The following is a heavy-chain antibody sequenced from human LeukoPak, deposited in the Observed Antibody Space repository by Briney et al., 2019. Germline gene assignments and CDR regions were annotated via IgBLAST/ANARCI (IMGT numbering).Heavy chain of an antibody. V-gene: IGHV1-18*01. Sequence: GASVKVSCKASGYTFITYGITWVRQAPGQGLEWMGWISGYNGDTKYAQNLQDRVTLTTDTSTSTAYMELRSLRSDDTAVYYWARDGGSILELGGPENWARGPLVTVSS. CDR1: GYTFITYG. D-gene: IGHD3-16*01. CDR2: ISGYNGDT. CDR3: ARDGGSILELGGPEN. J-gene: IGHJ4*02.